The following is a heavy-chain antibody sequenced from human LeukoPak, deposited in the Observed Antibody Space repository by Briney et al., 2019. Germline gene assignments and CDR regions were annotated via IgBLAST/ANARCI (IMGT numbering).Heavy chain of an antibody. D-gene: IGHD3-3*01. V-gene: IGHV4-34*01. CDR1: GGSFSGYY. CDR2: INHSGST. CDR3: ARARNYITIFGVVIADYYFDY. Sequence: SETLSLTCAVYGGSFSGYYWSWIRQPPGKGLEWIGEINHSGSTNYNPSLKSRVTISVDTSKNQFSLKLSSVTAADTAVYYCARARNYITIFGVVIADYYFDYWGQGTLVTVSS. J-gene: IGHJ4*02.